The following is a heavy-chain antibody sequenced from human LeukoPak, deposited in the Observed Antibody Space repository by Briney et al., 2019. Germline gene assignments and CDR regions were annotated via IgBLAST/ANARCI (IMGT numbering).Heavy chain of an antibody. Sequence: GASVKVSCKASGYTFTGYYMHWVRQAPGQGLEWMGRINPNSGGTNYAQKFQGRVTMTRDTSISTAYMELSRLRSDDTAVYYCAKAGGSYRLLWEAPLDYWGQGTLVTVSS. CDR2: INPNSGGT. V-gene: IGHV1-2*06. CDR3: AKAGGSYRLLWEAPLDY. CDR1: GYTFTGYY. D-gene: IGHD1-26*01. J-gene: IGHJ4*02.